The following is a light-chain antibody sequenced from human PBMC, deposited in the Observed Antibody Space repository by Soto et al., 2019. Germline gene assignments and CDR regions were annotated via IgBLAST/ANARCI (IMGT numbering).Light chain of an antibody. V-gene: IGLV2-14*02. CDR2: EGT. Sequence: QSVLTQPASVSGSPGQSITISCTGTNNLVSWYQQHPGKAPKVVLYEGTKRPSGVSNRFSGSKSGNTASLTISGLQAEDEADYYCSSYTSSSTLVFGGGTKLTVL. CDR3: SSYTSSSTLV. CDR1: NNL. J-gene: IGLJ3*02.